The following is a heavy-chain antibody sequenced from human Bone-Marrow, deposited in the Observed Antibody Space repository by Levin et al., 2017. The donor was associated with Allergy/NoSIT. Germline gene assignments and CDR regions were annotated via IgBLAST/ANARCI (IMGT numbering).Heavy chain of an antibody. Sequence: GESLKISCKASGTRFTNHWIVWVRQTPGKGLEWMGMIYPRDSDTKYSVSFEGRVTMSADMSTSTAFVQWSSLEASDSGIYYCGRQAGVFGVFNSYGGIDIWGQGTPIIVSS. V-gene: IGHV5-51*01. D-gene: IGHD3-3*01. J-gene: IGHJ6*02. CDR3: GRQAGVFGVFNSYGGIDI. CDR1: GTRFTNHW. CDR2: IYPRDSDT.